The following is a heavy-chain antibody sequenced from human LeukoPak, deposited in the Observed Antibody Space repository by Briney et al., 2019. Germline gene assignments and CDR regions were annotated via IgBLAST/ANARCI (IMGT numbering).Heavy chain of an antibody. CDR1: GYSFTDYH. J-gene: IGHJ4*02. D-gene: IGHD3-3*01. V-gene: IGHV1-2*02. CDR3: ARDIRPRVESCDY. CDR2: FNPNSGGT. Sequence: GASVKVSCKTSGYSFTDYHIHWVRQAPGQGLEWMGWFNPNSGGTNYAQKIQGRVTMTRDTSINTAYMELRGLRSDDTAVYFCARDIRPRVESCDYWGQGTLVAVSS.